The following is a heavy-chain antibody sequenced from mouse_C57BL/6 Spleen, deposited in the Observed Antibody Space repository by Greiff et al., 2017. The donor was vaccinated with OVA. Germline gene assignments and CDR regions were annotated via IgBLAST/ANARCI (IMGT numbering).Heavy chain of an antibody. Sequence: VQLKESGAELVRPGTSVKMSCKASGYTFTNYWIGWAKQRPGHGLEWIGDIYPGGGYTNYNEKFKGKATLTADKSSSTAYMQFSSLTSEDSAIYYCARRGRTTKGFYFDYWGQGTTLTVSS. J-gene: IGHJ2*01. D-gene: IGHD6-1*01. CDR3: ARRGRTTKGFYFDY. CDR2: IYPGGGYT. CDR1: GYTFTNYW. V-gene: IGHV1-63*01.